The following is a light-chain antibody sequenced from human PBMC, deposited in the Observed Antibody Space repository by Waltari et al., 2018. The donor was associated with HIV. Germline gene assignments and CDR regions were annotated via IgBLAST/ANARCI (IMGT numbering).Light chain of an antibody. J-gene: IGLJ3*02. CDR3: GTWDSGLSAVV. CDR2: ANY. CDR1: SSHIGSND. Sequence: QSVLTQPPSVSAAPGQRVTISCSGTSSHIGSNDVSGYQQLPGTAPNLLIFANYKRPSGIPDRFSGSKSGTAATLGITGLQTGDEADYYCGTWDSGLSAVVFGGGTKLTVL. V-gene: IGLV1-51*01.